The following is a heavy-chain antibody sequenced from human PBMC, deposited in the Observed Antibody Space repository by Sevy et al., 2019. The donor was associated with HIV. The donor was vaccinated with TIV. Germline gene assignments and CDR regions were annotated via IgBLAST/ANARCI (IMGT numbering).Heavy chain of an antibody. V-gene: IGHV3-33*01. CDR1: GFTFRSFS. D-gene: IGHD1-1*01. J-gene: IGHJ5*01. CDR3: ARDSARVIVPTAGFDS. Sequence: GGSLRLSCSASGFTFRSFSMHWVRQAPGKGLEWVAAIWYDGRTKQYADSVKGRFTISRDNSKNKLNLEMNSLRADDTALYFCARDSARVIVPTAGFDSWGQGTVVTVSS. CDR2: IWYDGRTK.